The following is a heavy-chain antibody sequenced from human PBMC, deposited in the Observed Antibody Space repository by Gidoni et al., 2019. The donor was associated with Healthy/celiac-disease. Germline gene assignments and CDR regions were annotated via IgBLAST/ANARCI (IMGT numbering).Heavy chain of an antibody. CDR2: INHSGST. D-gene: IGHD6-6*01. CDR3: ARGTQAQGSYSSSSDY. V-gene: IGHV4-34*01. CDR1: GGSFSGYY. J-gene: IGHJ4*02. Sequence: QVQLQQWGAGLLKPSETLSLTCAVYGGSFSGYYWSWIRQPPGKGLEWIGEINHSGSTNYNPSLKSRVTISVDMSKNQFSLKLSSVTAADTAVYYCARGTQAQGSYSSSSDYWGQGTLVTVSS.